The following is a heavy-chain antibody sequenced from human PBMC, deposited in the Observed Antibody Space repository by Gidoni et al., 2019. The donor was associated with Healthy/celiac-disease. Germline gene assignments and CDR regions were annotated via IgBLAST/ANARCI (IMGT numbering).Heavy chain of an antibody. CDR3: ARATVHDILTVYYYYGMDV. V-gene: IGHV3-7*01. Sequence: EVQLVESGGGLVQPGGSLRLSCAASGFTFSSYWMSWVRQAPGKGLEWVANIKEDGSEKYDVDSVKGRFTISRDNAKNSLYLQMNSLRAEDTAVYYCARATVHDILTVYYYYGMDVWGQGTTVTVSS. CDR2: IKEDGSEK. CDR1: GFTFSSYW. J-gene: IGHJ6*02. D-gene: IGHD3-9*01.